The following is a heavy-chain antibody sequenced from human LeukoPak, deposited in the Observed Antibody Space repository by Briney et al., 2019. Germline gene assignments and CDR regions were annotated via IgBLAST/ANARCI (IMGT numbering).Heavy chain of an antibody. J-gene: IGHJ5*02. CDR3: ARVFRGVVTSNWFDP. D-gene: IGHD2-21*02. CDR2: VYDNGNT. Sequence: SETLSLTCTVSGGSITGHYWTWIRQSPGKGLEWIGFVYDNGNTNYNSSLQSRVTMSVGTSTNQLSLKMTSVTAADTAIYYCARVFRGVVTSNWFDPWGQGTLVTVSS. V-gene: IGHV4-59*11. CDR1: GGSITGHY.